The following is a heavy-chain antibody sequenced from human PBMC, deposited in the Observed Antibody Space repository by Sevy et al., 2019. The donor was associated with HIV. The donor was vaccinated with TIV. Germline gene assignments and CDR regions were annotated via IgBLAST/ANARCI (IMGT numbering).Heavy chain of an antibody. CDR1: GYSFTSYW. J-gene: IGHJ6*03. D-gene: IGHD6-13*01. CDR3: AREYSSSWYPNYYYYYYMDV. Sequence: GESLKISCKGSGYSFTSYWISWVRQMPGKGLEWMGRIDPSDSYTNYSPSFQGHVAIPADQSISTAYLQWSSLKASDTAMYYCAREYSSSWYPNYYYYYYMDVWGKGTTVTVSS. CDR2: IDPSDSYT. V-gene: IGHV5-10-1*01.